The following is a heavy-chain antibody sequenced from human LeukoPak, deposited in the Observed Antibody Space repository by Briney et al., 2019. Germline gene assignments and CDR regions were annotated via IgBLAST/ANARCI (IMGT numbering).Heavy chain of an antibody. CDR1: GGSVSSGSYY. Sequence: PSETLSLTCTVSGGSVSSGSYYWSWIRQPPGKGLEWIGYIYYSGSTYYNPSLKSRVTISVDTSKNQFSLKLSSVTAADTAVYYCARGTRAFDIWGQGTMVTVSS. CDR2: IYYSGST. V-gene: IGHV4-61*01. D-gene: IGHD2-2*01. J-gene: IGHJ3*02. CDR3: ARGTRAFDI.